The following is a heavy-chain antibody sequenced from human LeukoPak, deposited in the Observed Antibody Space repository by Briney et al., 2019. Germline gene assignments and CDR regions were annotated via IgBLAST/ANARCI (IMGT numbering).Heavy chain of an antibody. J-gene: IGHJ4*02. CDR3: STLVVVGSDY. V-gene: IGHV3-15*01. CDR1: GFTFTKAW. CDR2: IKSNIDGGTA. Sequence: GGSLRLSCAASGFTFTKAWMTWVRQAPGKGLEWVGRIKSNIDGGTADYAAPVKGRFTIARDDSKNTVYLQMNSLKTEDTAVYYCSTLVVVGSDYWGQGTPVTVSS. D-gene: IGHD2-15*01.